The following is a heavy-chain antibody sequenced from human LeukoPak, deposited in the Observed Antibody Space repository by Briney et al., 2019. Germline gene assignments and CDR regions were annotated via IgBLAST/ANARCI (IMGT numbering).Heavy chain of an antibody. CDR3: AREGVQTTVDAFDI. Sequence: PGGSLRLSCAASEFTLKIYPMHWVRQAPVKGLEWLSVISHDGSDKNNADSVKGRFIISRDNSKNTIYLQLNSLRPEDTAMYYCAREGVQTTVDAFDIWGLGTMVIVSS. CDR2: ISHDGSDK. J-gene: IGHJ3*02. CDR1: EFTLKIYP. D-gene: IGHD4-17*01. V-gene: IGHV3-30*04.